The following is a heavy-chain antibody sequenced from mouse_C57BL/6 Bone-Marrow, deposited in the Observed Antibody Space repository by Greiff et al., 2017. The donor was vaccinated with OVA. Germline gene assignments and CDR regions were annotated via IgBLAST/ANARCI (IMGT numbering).Heavy chain of an antibody. CDR1: GYTFTSYG. CDR2: IYPRSGNT. Sequence: QVQLKESGAELARPGASVKLSCKASGYTFTSYGIRWVKQRTGQGLEWIGEIYPRSGNTYYNEKFKGKATLTADKSSSTAYMELRSLTSVDSAVYFCARSRYGYLFDYWGQGTTLTVSS. CDR3: ARSRYGYLFDY. V-gene: IGHV1-81*01. D-gene: IGHD2-2*01. J-gene: IGHJ2*01.